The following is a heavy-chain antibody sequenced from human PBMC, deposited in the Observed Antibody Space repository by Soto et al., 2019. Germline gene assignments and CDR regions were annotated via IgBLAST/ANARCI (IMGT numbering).Heavy chain of an antibody. CDR3: AGGLGYCSSTSCPPAYAFDI. CDR2: IYYSGST. Sequence: SETLSLTCTVSGGSISSYYWSWIRQPPGKGLEWIGYIYYSGSTNYNPSLKSRVTISVDTSKNQFSLKLSSVTAADTAVYYCAGGLGYCSSTSCPPAYAFDIWGKRKMVTVSS. D-gene: IGHD2-2*01. CDR1: GGSISSYY. V-gene: IGHV4-59*01. J-gene: IGHJ3*02.